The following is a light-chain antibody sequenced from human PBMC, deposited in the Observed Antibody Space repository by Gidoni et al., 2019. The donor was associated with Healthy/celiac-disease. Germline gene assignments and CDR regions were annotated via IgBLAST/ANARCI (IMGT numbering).Light chain of an antibody. CDR1: QSVSSY. V-gene: IGKV3-11*01. CDR3: QQRSNWPPVLT. CDR2: DAS. J-gene: IGKJ3*01. Sequence: DIVLTQSPATLSLSPGERATLSCRASQSVSSYLAWYQQKPGQAPRLLIYDASNRATGIPARFSGSGSVTDFTLTISSLEPEDFAVYYCQQRSNWPPVLTFGPGTKVDIK.